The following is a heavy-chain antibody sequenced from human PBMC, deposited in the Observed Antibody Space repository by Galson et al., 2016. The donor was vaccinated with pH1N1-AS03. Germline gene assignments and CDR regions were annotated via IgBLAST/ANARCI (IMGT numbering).Heavy chain of an antibody. D-gene: IGHD2-2*01. Sequence: SVKVSCKASGYKFTSYGVSWVRQAPGQGLEWMGWISGYNINAKYAEKFQGRVTLTTDESTSTAYMALRSLTSDDTAVYFCARDGDIVIVPSAIDYYGMDVWGQGTTVTVSS. CDR3: ARDGDIVIVPSAIDYYGMDV. CDR1: GYKFTSYG. V-gene: IGHV1-18*01. CDR2: ISGYNINA. J-gene: IGHJ6*02.